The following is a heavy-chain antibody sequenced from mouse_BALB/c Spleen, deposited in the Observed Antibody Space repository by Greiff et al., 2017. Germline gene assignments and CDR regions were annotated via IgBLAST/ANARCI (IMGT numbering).Heavy chain of an antibody. CDR3: ARETTVVDWYFDV. V-gene: IGHV1-31*01. D-gene: IGHD1-1*01. CDR2: INPYNGAT. J-gene: IGHJ1*01. Sequence: VQLQQSGPELVKPGASVKISCKASGYSFTGYYMHWVKQSHVKSLEWIGRINPYNGATSYNQNFKDKASLTVDKSSSTAYMELHSLTSEDSAVYYCARETTVVDWYFDVWGAGTTVTVSS. CDR1: GYSFTGYY.